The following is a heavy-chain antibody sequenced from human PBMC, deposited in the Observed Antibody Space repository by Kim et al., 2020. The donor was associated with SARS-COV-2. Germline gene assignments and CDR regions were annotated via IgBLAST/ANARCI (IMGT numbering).Heavy chain of an antibody. CDR3: SRESVVYCFGCSSDNAFDS. D-gene: IGHD2-15*01. CDR2: IYTSGSP. Sequence: SETLSLTCTVSGGSISSYSWSWIRQPAGKGLECIGPIYTSGSPTYNPSFKNRFTMTVTTPTNQSSYMLSAVTTAYTAVYYFSRESVVYCFGCSSDNAFDS. CDR1: GGSISSYS. J-gene: IGHJ5*01. V-gene: IGHV4-4*07.